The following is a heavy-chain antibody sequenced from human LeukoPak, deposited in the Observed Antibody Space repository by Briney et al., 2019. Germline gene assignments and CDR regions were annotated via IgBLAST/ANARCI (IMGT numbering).Heavy chain of an antibody. CDR1: GGSFSGYY. CDR3: ARRRFIFVGALGY. D-gene: IGHD1-26*01. V-gene: IGHV4-34*01. J-gene: IGHJ4*02. Sequence: SETLSLTCAVYGGSFSGYYWSWIRQPPGKGLEWIGEIYHSGSTNYNPSLKSRVTISVDTSKNQFSLKLSSVTAADTAVYYCARRRFIFVGALGYWGQGTLVTVSS. CDR2: IYHSGST.